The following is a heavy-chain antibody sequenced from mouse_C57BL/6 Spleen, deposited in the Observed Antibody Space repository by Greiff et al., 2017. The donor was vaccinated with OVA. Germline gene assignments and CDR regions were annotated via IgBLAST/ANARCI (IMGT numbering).Heavy chain of an antibody. CDR1: GYTFTSYG. D-gene: IGHD2-4*01. CDR3: ARSSDDYDAAY. Sequence: QVQLQQSGAELARPGASVKLSCKASGYTFTSYGISWVKQRTGQGLEWIGEIYPRSGNTYYNEKFKGKATLTADKSSSTAYMELRSLTSEDSAVYFCARSSDDYDAAYWGQGTLVTVSA. V-gene: IGHV1-81*01. CDR2: IYPRSGNT. J-gene: IGHJ3*01.